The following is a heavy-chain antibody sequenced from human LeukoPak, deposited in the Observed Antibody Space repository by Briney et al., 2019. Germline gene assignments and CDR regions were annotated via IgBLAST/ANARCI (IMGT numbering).Heavy chain of an antibody. CDR1: GFTVSSNY. Sequence: GGSLRLSCAASGFTVSSNYMSWVRQAPGKGLEWVSVIYSGGSTYYADSVKGRFTISRGNSKNTLYLQMNSLRAEDTAVYYCARDSSGYYLFDYWGQGTLVTVSS. D-gene: IGHD3-22*01. J-gene: IGHJ4*02. V-gene: IGHV3-53*01. CDR3: ARDSSGYYLFDY. CDR2: IYSGGST.